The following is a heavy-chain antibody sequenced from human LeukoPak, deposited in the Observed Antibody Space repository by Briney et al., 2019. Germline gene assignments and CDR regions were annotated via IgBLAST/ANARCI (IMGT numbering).Heavy chain of an antibody. CDR1: GGSISSGGYY. V-gene: IGHV4-31*03. Sequence: PSQTLSLTCTVSGGSISSGGYYWSWIRQHPGKGLEWIGYIYYSGSTYYNPSLKSRVTISVDTSKNQFSLKLSSVTAADTAVYYCARRGDSSGIDYWGQGTLVTVSS. J-gene: IGHJ4*02. CDR3: ARRGDSSGIDY. D-gene: IGHD3-22*01. CDR2: IYYSGST.